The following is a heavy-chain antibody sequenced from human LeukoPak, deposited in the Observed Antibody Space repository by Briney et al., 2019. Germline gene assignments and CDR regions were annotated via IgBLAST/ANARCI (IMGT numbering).Heavy chain of an antibody. CDR1: GGTFSSYA. Sequence: SVKVSRKASGGTFSSYAISWVRQAPGQGLEWMGGIIPIFGTANYARKFQGRVTITADKSTSTAYMELSSLRSEDTAVYYCARGGEDYSNSYYYYYGMDVWGKGTTVTVSS. CDR2: IIPIFGTA. V-gene: IGHV1-69*06. J-gene: IGHJ6*04. CDR3: ARGGEDYSNSYYYYYGMDV. D-gene: IGHD4-11*01.